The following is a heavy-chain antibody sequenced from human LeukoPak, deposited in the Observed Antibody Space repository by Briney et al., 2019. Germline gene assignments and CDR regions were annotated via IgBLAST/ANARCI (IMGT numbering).Heavy chain of an antibody. V-gene: IGHV3-30*18. D-gene: IGHD2-2*02. CDR3: AKGYCSSTSCYTDDC. CDR1: GFTFSSYG. Sequence: GRSLRLSCAASGFTFSSYGMHWVRQAPGKGLEWVAVISYDGSNKYYADSVKGRFTISRDNSKNTLYLQMNSLRAEDTAVYYCAKGYCSSTSCYTDDCWGQGTLVTVSS. J-gene: IGHJ4*02. CDR2: ISYDGSNK.